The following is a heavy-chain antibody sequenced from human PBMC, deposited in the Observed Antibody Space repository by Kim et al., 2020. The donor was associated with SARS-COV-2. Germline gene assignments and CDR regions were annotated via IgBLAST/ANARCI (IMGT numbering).Heavy chain of an antibody. Sequence: GGSLRLSCAASGFTFSDYYMSWIRQAPGKGLEWVSYISSSSSYTNYADSVKGRFTISRDNAKNSLYLQMNSLRAEDTAVYYCARDFSSGWYSNWFDPWGQGTLVTVSS. J-gene: IGHJ5*02. CDR1: GFTFSDYY. CDR3: ARDFSSGWYSNWFDP. D-gene: IGHD6-19*01. V-gene: IGHV3-11*06. CDR2: ISSSSSYT.